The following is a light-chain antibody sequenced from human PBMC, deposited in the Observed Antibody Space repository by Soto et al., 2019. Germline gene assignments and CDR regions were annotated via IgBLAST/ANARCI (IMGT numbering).Light chain of an antibody. V-gene: IGLV2-14*01. CDR2: EVS. Sequence: QSVLTQPASVSGSPGQSITISCTGTSSDVGGYNYVSWYQQHPGKAPKLMIYEVSNRPSGVSNRFSGSKSGNTASLTSSGLQAEDEADYYCSSYTSIITLYVFGSGTKVTVL. J-gene: IGLJ1*01. CDR3: SSYTSIITLYV. CDR1: SSDVGGYNY.